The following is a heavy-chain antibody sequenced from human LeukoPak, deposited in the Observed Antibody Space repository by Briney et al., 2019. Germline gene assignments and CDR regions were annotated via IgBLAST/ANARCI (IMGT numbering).Heavy chain of an antibody. CDR3: AKGDPLDDDDAFDI. Sequence: GTSLRLSCAASGFSFSTYAMHWVRQAPGKGLEWVAVIWYGGSNKYYADSVKGRFTISRDNSKNTLYLQMNSLRAEDTAVYYCAKGDPLDDDDAFDIWGQGTMVTVSS. CDR2: IWYGGSNK. CDR1: GFSFSTYA. V-gene: IGHV3-33*06. J-gene: IGHJ3*02.